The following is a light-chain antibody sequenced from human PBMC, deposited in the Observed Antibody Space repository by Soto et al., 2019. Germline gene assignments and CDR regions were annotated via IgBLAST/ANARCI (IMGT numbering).Light chain of an antibody. J-gene: IGKJ2*01. V-gene: IGKV1-5*03. CDR1: QSISSW. CDR3: QQYNSYQYT. Sequence: DIQMTQSPSTLSASVGDRVTITCRASQSISSWLAWYQQKPGKAPKLLIYKASSLEGGIPSRFSGSGSEPEFTLTISSLQPEDVATYYCQQYNSYQYTFGQGTKLEIK. CDR2: KAS.